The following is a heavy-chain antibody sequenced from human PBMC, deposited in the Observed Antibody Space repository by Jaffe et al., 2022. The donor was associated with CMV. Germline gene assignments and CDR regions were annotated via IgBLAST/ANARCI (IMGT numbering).Heavy chain of an antibody. V-gene: IGHV4-39*01. Sequence: QLQLKESGPGLVKPSETLSLTCTVSGGSISGSRYYWGWIRQPPGKGLEWIANMFYSGNIYYNPSLESRVTISVDTSKNQFSLKLTSVSAADTAVYYCARSYSWNYPIDYWGQGTLVTVAS. CDR3: ARSYSWNYPIDY. D-gene: IGHD1-7*01. J-gene: IGHJ4*02. CDR2: MFYSGNI. CDR1: GGSISGSRYY.